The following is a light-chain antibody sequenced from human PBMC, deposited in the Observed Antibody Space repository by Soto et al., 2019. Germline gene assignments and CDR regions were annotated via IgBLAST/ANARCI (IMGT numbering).Light chain of an antibody. V-gene: IGKV1-5*03. J-gene: IGKJ2*01. CDR2: KAS. CDR3: QQYNSYSHT. CDR1: QTINSW. Sequence: DIQMTQSPSTLSAYVGDRVTIACRASQTINSWLAWYQQKPGKAPKLLIYKASSLESGVPSRFSGSGSGTEFTLTISSLQPDDFATYYCQQYNSYSHTFGNGTTLEI.